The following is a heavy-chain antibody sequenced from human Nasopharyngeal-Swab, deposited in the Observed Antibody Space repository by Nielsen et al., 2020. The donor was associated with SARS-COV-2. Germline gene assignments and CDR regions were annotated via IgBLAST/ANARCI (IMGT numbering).Heavy chain of an antibody. V-gene: IGHV3-30*18. CDR1: GFSFNNYG. D-gene: IGHD3-10*01. CDR2: ISYEGSKK. CDR3: AKANVLFWFGQFKNDGFDI. J-gene: IGHJ3*02. Sequence: GSLQISCPASGFSFNNYGMHWVRQAPGKGLEWVAVISYEGSKKYYAESVEGRFTISRDYSKTTLYLQMNSLRPEDTAMYYCAKANVLFWFGQFKNDGFDIWGQGTMVAVSS.